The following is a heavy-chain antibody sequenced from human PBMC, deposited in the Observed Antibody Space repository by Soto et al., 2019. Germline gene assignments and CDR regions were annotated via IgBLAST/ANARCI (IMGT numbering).Heavy chain of an antibody. CDR1: GFTFSSYE. J-gene: IGHJ3*02. CDR3: ARIGRGYCSGGSCADAFDI. Sequence: GGSLRLSCAASGFTFSSYEMNWVRQAPGKGLEWVSYISISGSTIYYADSVKGRFTISRDNAKNSLYLQMNSLRAEDTAVYYCARIGRGYCSGGSCADAFDIWGQGTMVTVSS. D-gene: IGHD2-15*01. CDR2: ISISGSTI. V-gene: IGHV3-48*03.